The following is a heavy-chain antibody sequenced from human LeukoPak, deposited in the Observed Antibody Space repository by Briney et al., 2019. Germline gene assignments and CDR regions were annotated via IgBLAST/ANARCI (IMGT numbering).Heavy chain of an antibody. D-gene: IGHD6-19*01. J-gene: IGHJ4*02. CDR3: ARDHGEWQVRGCSDY. Sequence: ASVKVSCKASGYTFTGYYMHWVRQAPGQGLEWMGWINPNSGGTNYAQKFQGRVTMTRDTSISTAYMELSRLRSDDTAVYYCARDHGEWQVRGCSDYWGQGTLVTVSS. CDR2: INPNSGGT. V-gene: IGHV1-2*02. CDR1: GYTFTGYY.